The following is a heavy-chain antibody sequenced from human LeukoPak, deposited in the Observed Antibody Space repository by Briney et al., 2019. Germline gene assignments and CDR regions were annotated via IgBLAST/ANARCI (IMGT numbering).Heavy chain of an antibody. J-gene: IGHJ4*02. CDR3: ARQRFLPSGSYYFDY. CDR1: GFTFSSYS. V-gene: IGHV3-21*01. CDR2: ISSSSSYI. Sequence: PGGSLRLSCAASGFTFSSYSMNWVRQAPGKGLEWVSSISSSSSYIYYADSVKGRFTISRDNAKNSLYLQMNSLRAEDTAVYYCARQRFLPSGSYYFDYWGQGTLVTASS. D-gene: IGHD1-26*01.